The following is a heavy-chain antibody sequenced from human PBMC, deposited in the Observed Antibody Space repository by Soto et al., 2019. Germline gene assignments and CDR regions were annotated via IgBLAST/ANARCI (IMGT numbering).Heavy chain of an antibody. Sequence: GGSLRLSCAASGFTFSSYGMHWVRQAPGKGLEWVAVISYDGSNKYYADSVKGRFTISRDNSKNTLYLQMNSLRAEDTAVYYCANQYCSSTSCYKGYYYYGMDVWGQGTTVTVSS. CDR1: GFTFSSYG. CDR2: ISYDGSNK. V-gene: IGHV3-30*18. CDR3: ANQYCSSTSCYKGYYYYGMDV. D-gene: IGHD2-2*02. J-gene: IGHJ6*02.